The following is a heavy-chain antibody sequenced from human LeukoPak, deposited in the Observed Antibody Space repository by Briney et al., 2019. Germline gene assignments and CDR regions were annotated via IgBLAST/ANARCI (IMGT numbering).Heavy chain of an antibody. Sequence: KSGGSLRLSCAASGLTFSTHAMIWVWVRQAPGKGLEWVSALNGATGVTYYADSVKGRFTISRDNPKNTLYLQMNSLRAEDTSVYYCAKGHSSYDSILDYWGQGTLVTVSS. V-gene: IGHV3-23*01. CDR3: AKGHSSYDSILDY. D-gene: IGHD3-22*01. CDR2: LNGATGVT. J-gene: IGHJ4*02. CDR1: GLTFSTHA.